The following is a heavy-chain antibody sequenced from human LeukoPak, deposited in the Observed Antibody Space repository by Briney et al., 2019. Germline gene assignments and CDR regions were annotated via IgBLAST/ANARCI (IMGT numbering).Heavy chain of an antibody. CDR3: ARNVTMVRGIIFYYYGMDV. D-gene: IGHD3-10*01. Sequence: GESLKISCKGSGYSFTSYWIGWVRQMPGKGLEWMGIIYPGDSDTRYSPSFQGQVTISADKSISTAYLQWSSLKASDTAMYYCARNVTMVRGIIFYYYGMDVWGQGTTVTVSS. CDR1: GYSFTSYW. V-gene: IGHV5-51*01. J-gene: IGHJ6*02. CDR2: IYPGDSDT.